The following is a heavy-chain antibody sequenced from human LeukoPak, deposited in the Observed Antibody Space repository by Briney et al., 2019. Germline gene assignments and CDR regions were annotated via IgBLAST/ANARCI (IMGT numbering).Heavy chain of an antibody. J-gene: IGHJ4*02. D-gene: IGHD6-19*01. CDR2: INPNSGST. Sequence: ASVKVSCKASGYTFTSYYMHWVRQASGQGLEWMGIINPNSGSTSYAQKFQGRVTMTRDTSTSTVYMELSSLRSEDTAVYYCARGLSSGWYVYWGQGTLVTVSS. CDR1: GYTFTSYY. CDR3: ARGLSSGWYVY. V-gene: IGHV1-46*01.